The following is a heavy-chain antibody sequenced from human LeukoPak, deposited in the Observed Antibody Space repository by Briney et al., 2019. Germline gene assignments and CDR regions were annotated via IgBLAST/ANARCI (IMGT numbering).Heavy chain of an antibody. J-gene: IGHJ4*02. CDR2: VHPGDSAT. D-gene: IGHD4-17*01. CDR3: VTSYGVLNFDQ. CDR1: DSPSITSR. V-gene: IGHV5-51*01. Sequence: GEPLNSSWKAPDSPSITSRSGGSGQMPGKGLEWMGIVHPGDSATRYSPSFQGQVTISADKSIRTAYLQWSSLKASDAAMYYCVTSYGVLNFDQWGQGTLVTVSS.